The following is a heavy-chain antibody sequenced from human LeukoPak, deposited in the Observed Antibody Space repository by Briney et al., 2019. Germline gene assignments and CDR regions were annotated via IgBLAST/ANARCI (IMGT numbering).Heavy chain of an antibody. V-gene: IGHV1-69*04. CDR2: IIPILGIA. Sequence: SVKVSCKASGGTFSSYAISWVRQAPGRGLEWMGSIIPILGIANYAQKFQGRVTIPADNSTSTAYMELSRLRSDDTAVYYCARDSPITMVREVPRLPDYWGQGTLVTVSS. CDR3: ARDSPITMVREVPRLPDY. D-gene: IGHD3-10*01. J-gene: IGHJ4*02. CDR1: GGTFSSYA.